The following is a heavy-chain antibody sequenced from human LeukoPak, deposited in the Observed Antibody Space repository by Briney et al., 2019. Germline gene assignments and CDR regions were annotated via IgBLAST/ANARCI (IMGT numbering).Heavy chain of an antibody. V-gene: IGHV3-7*03. CDR2: IKQDGSEK. D-gene: IGHD3-3*01. J-gene: IGHJ4*02. CDR3: ARGGTIFGVAPIDY. CDR1: GFTFSNYG. Sequence: PGRSLRLSCVASGFTFSNYGMHWVRQAPGKGLEWVANIKQDGSEKYYVDSVKGRFTISRDNAKNSLYLQMNSLRAEDTAVYYCARGGTIFGVAPIDYWGQGTLVTVSS.